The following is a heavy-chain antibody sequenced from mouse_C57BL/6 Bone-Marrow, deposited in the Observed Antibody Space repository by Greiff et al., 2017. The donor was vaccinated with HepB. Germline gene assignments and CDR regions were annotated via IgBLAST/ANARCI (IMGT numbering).Heavy chain of an antibody. D-gene: IGHD1-1*01. V-gene: IGHV1-81*01. J-gene: IGHJ4*01. CDR2: IYPRSGNT. Sequence: QVQLQQSGAELARPGASVKLSCKASGYTFTSYGISWVKQRTGQGLEWIGEIYPRSGNTYYNVKFKGKATLTADKSSSTAYMELRSLTSEDSAVYFCALSSSYAMDYWGQGTSVTVSS. CDR1: GYTFTSYG. CDR3: ALSSSYAMDY.